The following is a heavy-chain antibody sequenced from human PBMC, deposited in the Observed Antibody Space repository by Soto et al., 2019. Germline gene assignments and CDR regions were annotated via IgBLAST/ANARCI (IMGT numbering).Heavy chain of an antibody. V-gene: IGHV1-69*04. CDR3: ARDKPIDYYDSSGYYYAAVSHFDY. J-gene: IGHJ4*02. CDR1: GGTFSSYT. D-gene: IGHD3-22*01. CDR2: IIPILGIA. Sequence: SVKVSCKASGGTFSSYTISWVRQAPGQGLEWMGRIIPILGIANYAQKFQGRVTITADKSTSTAYMELSSLRSEDTAVYYCARDKPIDYYDSSGYYYAAVSHFDYWGQGTLVTVSS.